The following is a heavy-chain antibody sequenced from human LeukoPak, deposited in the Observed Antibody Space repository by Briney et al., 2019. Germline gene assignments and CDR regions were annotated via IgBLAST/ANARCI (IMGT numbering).Heavy chain of an antibody. D-gene: IGHD5-18*01. J-gene: IGHJ4*02. CDR2: IWYDGSNK. V-gene: IGHV3-33*06. CDR1: GFTFSSYG. CDR3: AKDSLHGYSYGYLDY. Sequence: AGGSLRLSCAASGFTFSSYGMHWVRQAPGKGLEWVAVIWYDGSNKYYADSVKGRFTIFRDNSKNTLYLQMNSLRAEDTAVCYCAKDSLHGYSYGYLDYWGQGTLVTVSS.